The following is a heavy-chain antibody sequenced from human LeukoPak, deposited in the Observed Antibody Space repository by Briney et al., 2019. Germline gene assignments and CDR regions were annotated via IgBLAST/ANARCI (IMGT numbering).Heavy chain of an antibody. J-gene: IGHJ4*02. V-gene: IGHV3-11*01. CDR2: ISRSGSIM. Sequence: GSLRLSCAASGFTFSDYFMSWIRQAPGKGLEWVSYISRSGSIMYYADSVKGRFTISRDNAKNSLYLQMNSLTAEDTAVYYCARDYYDTSGCIDYWGQGTLVTVSS. CDR3: ARDYYDTSGCIDY. CDR1: GFTFSDYF. D-gene: IGHD3-22*01.